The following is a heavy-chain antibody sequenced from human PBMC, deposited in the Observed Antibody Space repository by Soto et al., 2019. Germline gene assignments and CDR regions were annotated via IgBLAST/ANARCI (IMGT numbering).Heavy chain of an antibody. J-gene: IGHJ4*01. D-gene: IGHD3-3*01. V-gene: IGHV1-18*01. CDR3: ARLNSDFWSGYFDY. CDR1: GYTFTSYG. CDR2: ISAYNGNT. Sequence: ASVKVSCKASGYTFTSYGISWVRQAPGQGLEWMGWISAYNGNTNYAQKHQGRVTMTTDTSTSTAYMELRSLRSDDTAVYYCARLNSDFWSGYFDYWGQGTLVTVSS.